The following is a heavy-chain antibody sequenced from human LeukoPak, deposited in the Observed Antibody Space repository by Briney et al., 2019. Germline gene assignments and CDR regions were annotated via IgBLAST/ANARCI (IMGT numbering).Heavy chain of an antibody. Sequence: SETLSLTCTVSGGSISSYYWSWIRQPPGKGLEWIGRIYTSGSTNYNPSLKSRVTISVDTSKNQFSLKLSSVTAADTAVYYCARGYLTYRDAFDIWGQGTMVTVSS. CDR2: IYTSGST. CDR1: GGSISSYY. J-gene: IGHJ3*02. D-gene: IGHD3-9*01. CDR3: ARGYLTYRDAFDI. V-gene: IGHV4-4*08.